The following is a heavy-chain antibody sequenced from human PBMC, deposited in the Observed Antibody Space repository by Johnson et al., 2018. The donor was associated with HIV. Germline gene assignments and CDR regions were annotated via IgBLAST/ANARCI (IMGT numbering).Heavy chain of an antibody. CDR2: IKSKTDGGTT. Sequence: VQLVESGGGLVKPGGSLRLSCAASGFTFSNAWMSWVRQAPGKGLEWVGRIKSKTDGGTTDYAAPVKGRFTISRDDSKNTLYLQMNSLKTEDTAVYYCTTDKDCYHQGHAFDIWGQGTMVTVSS. D-gene: IGHD2-21*01. J-gene: IGHJ3*02. CDR3: TTDKDCYHQGHAFDI. V-gene: IGHV3-15*01. CDR1: GFTFSNAW.